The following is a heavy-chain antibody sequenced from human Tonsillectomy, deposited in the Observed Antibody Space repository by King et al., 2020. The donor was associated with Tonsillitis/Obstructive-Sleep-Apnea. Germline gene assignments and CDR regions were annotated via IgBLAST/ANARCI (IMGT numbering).Heavy chain of an antibody. V-gene: IGHV5-10-1*01. CDR3: ARDIVVVPAAIDERHFDY. D-gene: IGHD2-2*02. J-gene: IGHJ4*02. CDR1: GYSFTSYW. CDR2: IDPSDSYT. Sequence: VQLVESGAEVKKPGESLRISCKGSGYSFTSYWISWVRQMPGKGLEWMGRIDPSDSYTNYSPVFQGHVTISADKSISTAYLQWRSLKASDTAMYYCARDIVVVPAAIDERHFDYWGQGTLVTVSS.